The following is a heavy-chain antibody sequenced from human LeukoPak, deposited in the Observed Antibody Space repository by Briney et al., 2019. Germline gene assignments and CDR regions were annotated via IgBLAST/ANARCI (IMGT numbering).Heavy chain of an antibody. CDR3: ARDPGAYYYDNSGYTHAKYFQH. CDR2: IHTSGST. CDR1: GGSISSYY. V-gene: IGHV4-4*07. Sequence: SETLSLTCAVFGGSISSYYWSWIRQPAGKGLEWIGRIHTSGSTNSNPSLKSRVTMSVDTSKNQFSLKLSSVTAADTALYYCARDPGAYYYDNSGYTHAKYFQHWGQGILVTVSS. J-gene: IGHJ1*01. D-gene: IGHD3-22*01.